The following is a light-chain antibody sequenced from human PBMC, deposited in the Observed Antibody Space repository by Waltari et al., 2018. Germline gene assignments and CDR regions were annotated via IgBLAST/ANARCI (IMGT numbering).Light chain of an antibody. CDR2: FDD. CDR3: STWDDSLNAWV. CDR1: SSNIGKNA. Sequence: QSVLTQPPSVSEAPRQRVTISCSRTSSNIGKNAVNWYQHLPGEAPKLLIFFDDLLPSGVSDRFSGSKSGTSASLAISGLQPQDEADYYCSTWDDSLNAWVFGGGTKLTVL. J-gene: IGLJ3*02. V-gene: IGLV1-36*01.